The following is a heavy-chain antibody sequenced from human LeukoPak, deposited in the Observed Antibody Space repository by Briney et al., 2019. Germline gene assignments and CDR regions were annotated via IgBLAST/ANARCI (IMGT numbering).Heavy chain of an antibody. CDR1: GFTFSRYG. D-gene: IGHD3-22*01. J-gene: IGHJ4*02. CDR3: AKDVLDTSGYDY. Sequence: GGSLRLSCGASGFTFSRYGMSWVRRAPGKGLEWVSSISGSGDSKNYADSAKGRFTISRDNFKNTLYLEMNNLRADDTAVYYCAKDVLDTSGYDYWGQGTLVTVSS. CDR2: ISGSGDSK. V-gene: IGHV3-23*01.